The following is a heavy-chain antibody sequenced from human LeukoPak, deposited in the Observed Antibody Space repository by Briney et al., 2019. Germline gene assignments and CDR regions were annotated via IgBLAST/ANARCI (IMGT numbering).Heavy chain of an antibody. D-gene: IGHD5-18*01. Sequence: SETLSLTCAVYGGSFSGYYWSWIRQPPGKGLEWIGEINHSGSTNYNPSLKSRVTISVDTSKNQFSLKLSSVTAADTAVYYCARGGVDTAMVFYYYYYYYMDVWGKGTTVTVSS. V-gene: IGHV4-34*01. CDR3: ARGGVDTAMVFYYYYYYYMDV. CDR2: INHSGST. J-gene: IGHJ6*03. CDR1: GGSFSGYY.